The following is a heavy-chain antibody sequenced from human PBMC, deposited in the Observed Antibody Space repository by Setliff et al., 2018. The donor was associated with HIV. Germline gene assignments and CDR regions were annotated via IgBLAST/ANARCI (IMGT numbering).Heavy chain of an antibody. V-gene: IGHV4-4*08. CDR1: GDSMSGYY. CDR3: ARAPTGELDF. D-gene: IGHD7-27*01. J-gene: IGHJ4*02. Sequence: SSETLSLTCAVSGDSMSGYYWSWVRQPPGKKLEWIGYIHTSGSTNYNPSLKSRVTISLDTSNDRFSLRLSSVTAADTAVYYCARAPTGELDFWGQGTLVTVSS. CDR2: IHTSGST.